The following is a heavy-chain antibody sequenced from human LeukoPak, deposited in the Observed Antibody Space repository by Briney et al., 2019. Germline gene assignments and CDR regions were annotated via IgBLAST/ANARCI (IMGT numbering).Heavy chain of an antibody. CDR3: AKDNVDIVVVPDAHFDY. CDR2: ISGSGGST. J-gene: IGHJ4*02. D-gene: IGHD2-2*03. Sequence: GGSLRLSCAASRFTFSSYGMSWVRQAPGKGLEWVSSISGSGGSTYYADSVKGRFTISRDNSKNTLYLQMNSLRAEDTALYYCAKDNVDIVVVPDAHFDYWGQGTLVTVSS. V-gene: IGHV3-23*01. CDR1: RFTFSSYG.